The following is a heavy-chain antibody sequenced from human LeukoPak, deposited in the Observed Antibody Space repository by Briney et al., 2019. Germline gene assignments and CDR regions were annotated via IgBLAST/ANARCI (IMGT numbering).Heavy chain of an antibody. D-gene: IGHD5-12*01. CDR3: ARSTRSYSGYDFPAY. Sequence: SVILSCKASGGTFTSYAISWVRQPPGQGLEWMGGIIPIFSTANYSQKFQGRVTITTDESTSTAYMELRSLRSEATAVYYCARSTRSYSGYDFPAYWGQGTLVTVSS. CDR2: IIPIFSTA. V-gene: IGHV1-69*05. J-gene: IGHJ4*02. CDR1: GGTFTSYA.